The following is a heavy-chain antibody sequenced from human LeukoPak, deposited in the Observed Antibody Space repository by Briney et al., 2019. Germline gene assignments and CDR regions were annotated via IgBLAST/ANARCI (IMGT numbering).Heavy chain of an antibody. J-gene: IGHJ6*03. Sequence: SDTLSLTCTVSGGSISSSSYYWGWIRQSPGKGLEWIGSFYYSGTTYYNPSLESRVTISDEMSRNRFSLMLTSVTAADTAIYYCARHISDYFYYYLDVWGTGTTVIVSS. CDR2: FYYSGTT. CDR3: ARHISDYFYYYLDV. V-gene: IGHV4-39*01. CDR1: GGSISSSSYY.